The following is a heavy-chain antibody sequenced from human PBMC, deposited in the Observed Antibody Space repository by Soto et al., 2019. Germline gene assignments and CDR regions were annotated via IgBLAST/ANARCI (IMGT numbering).Heavy chain of an antibody. D-gene: IGHD3-22*01. CDR2: IYPGDSDT. CDR3: ARTSDTSAVYED. Sequence: VQALNLSCKVSGYRLSRYCMGRVRQMHGKGLESMGIIYPGDSDTGYSPSFQGQVTISADKSSSTAYLQWSSLKASDSAMYYWARTSDTSAVYEDRGQGT. CDR1: GYRLSRYC. J-gene: IGHJ4*02. V-gene: IGHV5-51*01.